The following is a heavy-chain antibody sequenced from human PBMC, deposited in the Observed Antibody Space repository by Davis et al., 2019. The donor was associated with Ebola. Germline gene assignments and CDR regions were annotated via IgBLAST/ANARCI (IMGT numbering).Heavy chain of an antibody. CDR2: TWFDGSVT. Sequence: PAGSLTLSCAASGFTSNTYVLHCVRQPPGKVLEWVAVTWFDGSVTYYADSVKGRFTISRDNSKNTVDLQMDSLRVDDTAVYYCAREGHNSGYCGSFDDWGQGTLVTVSS. V-gene: IGHV3-33*01. J-gene: IGHJ4*02. CDR3: AREGHNSGYCGSFDD. D-gene: IGHD3-22*01. CDR1: GFTSNTYV.